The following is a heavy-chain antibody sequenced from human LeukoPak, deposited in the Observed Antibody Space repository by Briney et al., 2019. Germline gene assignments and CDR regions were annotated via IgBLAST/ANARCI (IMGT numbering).Heavy chain of an antibody. D-gene: IGHD6-13*01. CDR3: ASYRAAGFDP. V-gene: IGHV3-11*04. Sequence: GGSLRLSCAASGLTFSDYYMSWIRQAPGKGLEWVSYISSSGSTIYYADSVKGRFTISRDNTKNSLYLQMNSLRAEDTAVYYCASYRAAGFDPWGQGTLVTVSS. CDR2: ISSSGSTI. CDR1: GLTFSDYY. J-gene: IGHJ5*02.